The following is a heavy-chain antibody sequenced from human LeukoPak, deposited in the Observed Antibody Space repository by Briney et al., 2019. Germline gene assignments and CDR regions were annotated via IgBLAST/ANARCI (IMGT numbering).Heavy chain of an antibody. Sequence: GGSLRLSCAASGFNFNNFAMSWVRQGPGKGLEWVSTISDGGDVTDYADSVKGRLTISRDNSKNTLYLQMNSLRVEDTAVYYCAKGNYGSGSYMVYWGQGTLVTVSS. CDR1: GFNFNNFA. CDR3: AKGNYGSGSYMVY. V-gene: IGHV3-23*01. CDR2: ISDGGDVT. J-gene: IGHJ4*02. D-gene: IGHD3-10*01.